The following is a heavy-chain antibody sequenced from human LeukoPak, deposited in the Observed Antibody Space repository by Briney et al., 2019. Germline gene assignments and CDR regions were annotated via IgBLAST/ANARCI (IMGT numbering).Heavy chain of an antibody. D-gene: IGHD5-12*01. V-gene: IGHV1-69*01. J-gene: IGHJ5*02. CDR2: IIPVFAKA. CDR3: ARVQYSGYDFSQWFDP. CDR1: GDICSSYA. Sequence: ASVKVSCKASGDICSSYAINWVRQAPGQGLEWMGGIIPVFAKADYAQKFQGRVTITADESTNTAYMELSSLRSEDTAIYYCARVQYSGYDFSQWFDPWGQGTLVTVSS.